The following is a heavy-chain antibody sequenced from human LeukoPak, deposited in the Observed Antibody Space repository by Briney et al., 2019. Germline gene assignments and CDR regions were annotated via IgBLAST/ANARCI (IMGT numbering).Heavy chain of an antibody. CDR2: IDTSGNT. D-gene: IGHD3-10*01. J-gene: IGHJ6*03. V-gene: IGHV4-4*07. Sequence: SETLSLTCTVSGGSISSYYWSWIRQPAGKGLEWIGRIDTSGNTNYKPSLKSRVTMSVDTSKNQFSLKLSSVTAADTAVYYCARVEEGYGSGRRENYYYYYMDVWGKGTTVTISS. CDR3: ARVEEGYGSGRRENYYYYYMDV. CDR1: GGSISSYY.